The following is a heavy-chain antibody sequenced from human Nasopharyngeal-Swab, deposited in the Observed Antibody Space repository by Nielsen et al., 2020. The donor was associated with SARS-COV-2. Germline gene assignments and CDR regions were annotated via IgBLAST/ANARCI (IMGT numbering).Heavy chain of an antibody. CDR1: GGSISSRSYY. CDR2: LSHRGNT. J-gene: IGHJ5*02. V-gene: IGHV4-39*02. D-gene: IGHD3-22*01. CDR3: ARDYYYDSSGPYIP. Sequence: SETLSLTCSVSGGSISSRSYYWGWIRQSPRKGLEWIGSLSHRGNTYYNPSLKSRVTMSLDTSKNQFSLNLRSVTAADTAVYYCARDYYYDSSGPYIPWGQGIRVTVSS.